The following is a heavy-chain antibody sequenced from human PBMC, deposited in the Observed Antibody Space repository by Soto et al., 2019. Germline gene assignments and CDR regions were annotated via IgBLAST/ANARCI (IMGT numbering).Heavy chain of an antibody. CDR1: GSSISNNDW. V-gene: IGHV4-4*02. J-gene: IGHJ4*02. D-gene: IGHD3-22*01. Sequence: PSECLSLTCVISGSSISNNDWWSWVRQSPWKGLEWFGEIHHSGSPNYNPSLRSRVTISVDKSKNQLSLELTAVTGADTAVYFCARGSYYYDSSGYYHYWCQGTLVTVSS. CDR2: IHHSGSP. CDR3: ARGSYYYDSSGYYHY.